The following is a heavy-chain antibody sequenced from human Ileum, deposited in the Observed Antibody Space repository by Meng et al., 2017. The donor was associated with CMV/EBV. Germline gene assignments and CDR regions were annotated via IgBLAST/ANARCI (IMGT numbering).Heavy chain of an antibody. Sequence: GESLKISCAASGFTFGNYWMTWVRQAPGKGLEWVTNIKQDGSERNYVDSVKGRFTISRDNAKNSLYLQMNSLRAEDTAIYYCARTPGIAAGGIFYYGLDVWAQGTTVT. D-gene: IGHD6-13*01. V-gene: IGHV3-7*03. J-gene: IGHJ6*02. CDR3: ARTPGIAAGGIFYYGLDV. CDR1: GFTFGNYW. CDR2: IKQDGSER.